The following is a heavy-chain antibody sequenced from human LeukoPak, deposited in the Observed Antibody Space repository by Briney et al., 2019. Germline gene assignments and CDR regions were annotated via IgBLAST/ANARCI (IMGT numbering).Heavy chain of an antibody. J-gene: IGHJ4*02. CDR3: MRHASGEPPRY. D-gene: IGHD7-27*01. Sequence: SETLSLICIVSGASISTNTHYWGWVRQPPGKGLEWIASIHHTGTPYYNPSLKSRVTISVDTSKNQFSLQFSSVIAADTAVYYCMRHASGEPPRYWGQGTPVTASS. CDR1: GASISTNTHY. CDR2: IHHTGTP. V-gene: IGHV4-39*01.